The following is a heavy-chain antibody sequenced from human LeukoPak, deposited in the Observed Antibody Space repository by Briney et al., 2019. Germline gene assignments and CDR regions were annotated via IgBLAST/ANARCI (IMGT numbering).Heavy chain of an antibody. CDR1: GGFLSSSSYY. J-gene: IGHJ5*02. V-gene: IGHV4-39*01. Sequence: PSETLSLTCTVSGGFLSSSSYYWGWIRQPPGKGLEWIGSIYYSGSTYYNPSLKSRVTISVDTSKNQFSLKLSSVTAADTAVYYCARHDYSNYANWFDPWGQGTLVTVSS. CDR3: ARHDYSNYANWFDP. D-gene: IGHD4-11*01. CDR2: IYYSGST.